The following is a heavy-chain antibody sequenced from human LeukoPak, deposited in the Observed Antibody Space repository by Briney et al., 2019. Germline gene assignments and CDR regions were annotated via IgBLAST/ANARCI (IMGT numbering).Heavy chain of an antibody. CDR1: GFTFSSYG. J-gene: IGHJ4*02. D-gene: IGHD4/OR15-4a*01. V-gene: IGHV3-30*18. CDR2: ISYDGSNK. Sequence: PGGSLRLSCAASGFTFSSYGMHWVRQAPVKALEWVAVISYDGSNKYYADSVKGRFTISRDNSKNTLYLQMNSLRAEDTAVYYCAKARGRMVAVLDYWGQGTLVTVSS. CDR3: AKARGRMVAVLDY.